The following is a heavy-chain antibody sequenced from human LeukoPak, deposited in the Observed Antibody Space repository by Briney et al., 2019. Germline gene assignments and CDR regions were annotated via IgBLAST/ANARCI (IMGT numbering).Heavy chain of an antibody. CDR2: INHSGST. CDR1: GGSFSGYY. J-gene: IGHJ4*02. D-gene: IGHD6-13*01. CDR3: ARRGRWIAAAGTKLDY. Sequence: SETLSLTCAVYGGSFSGYYWSWIRQPPGKGLEWIGEINHSGSTNYNPSLKSRDTISVDTSKNQFSLKLSSVTAADTAVYYCARRGRWIAAAGTKLDYWGQGTLVAVSS. V-gene: IGHV4-34*01.